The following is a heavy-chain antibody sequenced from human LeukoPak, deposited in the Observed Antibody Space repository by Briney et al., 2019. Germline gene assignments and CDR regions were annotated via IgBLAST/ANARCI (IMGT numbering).Heavy chain of an antibody. V-gene: IGHV3-30*03. CDR2: TSYDGTKK. CDR1: GFTFSRYG. CDR3: ARVGYYASGPFSYFDY. Sequence: GGSLILSCGASGFTFSRYGMRWVRPAPGKGLEWVAVTSYDGTKKDYAERVKGRFTIARDNSQNTLYLQMNSLRAEETAVYYCARVGYYASGPFSYFDYWGQGTLVTVSS. D-gene: IGHD3-10*01. J-gene: IGHJ4*02.